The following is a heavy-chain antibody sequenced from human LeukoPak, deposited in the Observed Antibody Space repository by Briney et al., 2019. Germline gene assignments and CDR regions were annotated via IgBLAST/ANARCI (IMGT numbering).Heavy chain of an antibody. CDR3: ARDPGPPIVGASYYFDY. J-gene: IGHJ4*02. CDR1: GFTFSSYE. D-gene: IGHD1-26*01. V-gene: IGHV3-48*03. CDR2: ISSSGSTI. Sequence: AGGSLRLSCAASGFTFSSYEMNWVRQAPGKGLEWVSYISSSGSTIYYADSVKGRFTISRDNAKNSLYLQMDSLRAEDTAVYYCARDPGPPIVGASYYFDYWGQGTLVTVSS.